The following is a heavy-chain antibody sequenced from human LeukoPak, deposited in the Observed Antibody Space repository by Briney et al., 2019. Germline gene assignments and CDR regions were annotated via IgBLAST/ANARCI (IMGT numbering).Heavy chain of an antibody. D-gene: IGHD1-26*01. CDR1: GFIFSTYV. V-gene: IGHV4-59*08. CDR3: ARRREGHPYSDFVA. CDR2: IYYSGST. J-gene: IGHJ5*02. Sequence: GSLRLSCAASGFIFSTYVMHWVRQAPGKGLEWIGYIYYSGSTNYNPSLKSRVTMSVDTSKSHFSLNLSSVTAADTAVYYCARRREGHPYSDFVAWGQGTLVTVSS.